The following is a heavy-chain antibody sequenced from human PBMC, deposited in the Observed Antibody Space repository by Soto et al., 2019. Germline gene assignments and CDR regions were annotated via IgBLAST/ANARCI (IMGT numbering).Heavy chain of an antibody. CDR2: IYYSGST. V-gene: IGHV4-61*01. J-gene: IGHJ4*02. Sequence: ASETLSLTCTVSGGSVISGSYYWSWIRQPPGKGLEWIGYIYYSGSTNYNPSLKSRVTISVDTSKNQFSLKLSSVTAADTAVYYCARHTPAISISDHWGQGTLLTVSS. CDR1: GGSVISGSYY. D-gene: IGHD2-15*01. CDR3: ARHTPAISISDH.